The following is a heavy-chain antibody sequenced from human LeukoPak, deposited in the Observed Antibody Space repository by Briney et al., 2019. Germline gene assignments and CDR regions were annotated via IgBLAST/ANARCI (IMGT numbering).Heavy chain of an antibody. CDR2: IKQDGSEK. CDR1: GFTFSSYW. Sequence: GGSLRLSCAASGFTFSSYWMSWVRQAPGKGLEWVANIKQDGSEKYYVDSVKGRFTISRDNAKSSLYLQMNSLRAEDTAVYYCARVQRFGELLFDPWGQGTLVTVSS. J-gene: IGHJ5*02. CDR3: ARVQRFGELLFDP. V-gene: IGHV3-7*01. D-gene: IGHD3-10*01.